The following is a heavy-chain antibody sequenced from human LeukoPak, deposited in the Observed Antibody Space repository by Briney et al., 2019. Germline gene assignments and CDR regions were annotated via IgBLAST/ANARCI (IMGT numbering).Heavy chain of an antibody. V-gene: IGHV4-34*01. CDR3: ARHYGP. CDR1: GGSFSGYY. J-gene: IGHJ5*02. D-gene: IGHD3-16*01. CDR2: IYDSGST. Sequence: KPSETLSLTCAVYGGSFSGYYWSWIRQPPGKGLEWIGGIYDSGSTYYNPSLKSRVTISVDTSKNQFSLKLNSVTAADTAVYYCARHYGPWGQGTLVTVSS.